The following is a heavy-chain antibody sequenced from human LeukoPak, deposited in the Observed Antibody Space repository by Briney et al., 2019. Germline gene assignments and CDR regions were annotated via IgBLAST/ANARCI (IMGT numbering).Heavy chain of an antibody. V-gene: IGHV3-30*03. D-gene: IGHD3-10*01. J-gene: IGHJ6*03. CDR1: GFTFSSYG. Sequence: GGSLRLSCAASGFTFSSYGMHWVRQAPGKGLEWVAVISYDGSNKYYADSVKGRFTISRDNSKNTLYLQMNSLRAEDTAVYYCARDGARVRIWFGELCNYMDVWGKGTTVTVSS. CDR2: ISYDGSNK. CDR3: ARDGARVRIWFGELCNYMDV.